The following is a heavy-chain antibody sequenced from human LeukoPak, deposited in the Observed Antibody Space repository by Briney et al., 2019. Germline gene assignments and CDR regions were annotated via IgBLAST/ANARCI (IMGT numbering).Heavy chain of an antibody. CDR1: GYTFTGYY. Sequence: ASVKVSCKASGYTFTGYYMHWVRQAPGQGLEWMGWINPNSGGTNYAQKFQGWVTMTRDTSISTAYMELSRLRSDDTAVYYCARGGYGSGSYEFDYWGQGTLVTVSS. CDR2: INPNSGGT. CDR3: ARGGYGSGSYEFDY. D-gene: IGHD3-10*01. V-gene: IGHV1-2*04. J-gene: IGHJ4*02.